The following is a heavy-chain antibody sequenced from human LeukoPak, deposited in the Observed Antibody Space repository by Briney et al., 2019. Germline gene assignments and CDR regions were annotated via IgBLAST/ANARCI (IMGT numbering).Heavy chain of an antibody. CDR3: ARVRDVYNHVFEN. CDR2: IYQGGST. CDR1: TFTISSNY. J-gene: IGHJ4*02. Sequence: QPGGSLRLSCAVSTFTISSNYMSWVRQTPGKRLVWVSDIYQGGSTYYSDSAKGRFPISRDISKNTLHLQMNNLRVDDTAVYYCARVRDVYNHVFENWGQGTLVTVS. V-gene: IGHV3-53*01. D-gene: IGHD5-24*01.